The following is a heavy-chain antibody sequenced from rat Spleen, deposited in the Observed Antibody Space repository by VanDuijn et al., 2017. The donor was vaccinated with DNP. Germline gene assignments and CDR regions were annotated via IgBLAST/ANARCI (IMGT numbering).Heavy chain of an antibody. CDR2: IIYDGSRT. J-gene: IGHJ2*01. CDR1: GFTFSNHG. V-gene: IGHV5-29*01. Sequence: EVQLVESGGGLVQPGRSLKLSCAASGFTFSNHGMAWVRQAPTKGLEWVATIIYDGSRTYYRDSVKDRFSISRDNAKSTLFLQMDSLRSEDTATYYCATLLPGDYSYFDFWGQGVMVTVSS. D-gene: IGHD1-4*01. CDR3: ATLLPGDYSYFDF.